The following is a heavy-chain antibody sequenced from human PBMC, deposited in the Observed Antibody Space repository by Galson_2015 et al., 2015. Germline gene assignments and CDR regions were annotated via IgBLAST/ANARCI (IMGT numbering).Heavy chain of an antibody. CDR3: ARYANYGSGSYYRYFDY. Sequence: SLRLSCAASGFTFSSHWMSWVRQAPGKGLGLVTNIKQDGSDKYYLDSVKGRFTVSRDNARNSLYLQMNSLRAEDTAVYYCARYANYGSGSYYRYFDYWGQGALVIVSS. D-gene: IGHD3-10*01. CDR1: GFTFSSHW. CDR2: IKQDGSDK. V-gene: IGHV3-7*01. J-gene: IGHJ4*02.